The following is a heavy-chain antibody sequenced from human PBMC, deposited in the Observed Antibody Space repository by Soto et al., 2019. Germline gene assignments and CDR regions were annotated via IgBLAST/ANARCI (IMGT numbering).Heavy chain of an antibody. J-gene: IGHJ6*02. V-gene: IGHV1-69*06. CDR1: GGTFSSYA. CDR2: IIPIFGTA. CDR3: ARVPITIVATLFGYYYNGIEV. D-gene: IGHD5-12*01. Sequence: QVQLVQSGAEVKKPGSSVKVSCKASGGTFSSYAISWVRQAPGQGLEWMGGIIPIFGTANYAQKFQGRVTITADKSTSTAYMELSSLRSEDTAVYYCARVPITIVATLFGYYYNGIEVWGQWTTVTVSS.